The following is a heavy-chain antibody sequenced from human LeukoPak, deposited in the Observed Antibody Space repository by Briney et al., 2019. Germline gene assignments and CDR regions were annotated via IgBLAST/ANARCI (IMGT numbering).Heavy chain of an antibody. CDR3: ARGGLDYDFWSGYPAPFDY. D-gene: IGHD3-3*01. Sequence: SETLSLTCTVSGYSISSGYYWGWIRQPPGKGLEWIGSIYHSGSTYYNPSLKSRVTISVDTSKNQFSLKLSSVTAADTAVYYCARGGLDYDFWSGYPAPFDYWGQGTLVTVSS. CDR1: GYSISSGYY. CDR2: IYHSGST. V-gene: IGHV4-38-2*02. J-gene: IGHJ4*02.